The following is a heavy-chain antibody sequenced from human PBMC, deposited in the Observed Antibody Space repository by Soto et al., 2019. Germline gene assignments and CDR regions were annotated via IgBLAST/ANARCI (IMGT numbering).Heavy chain of an antibody. CDR2: IIPIFGTA. V-gene: IGHV1-69*06. D-gene: IGHD1-26*01. J-gene: IGHJ6*02. Sequence: EASVKVSCKASGGTFSSYAISWVRQAPGQGLEWMGGIIPIFGTANYAQKFQGRVTITADKSTSTAYMELSSLRSEDTAVYYCASAFSALGACYYYGMDVCGQGTTV. CDR3: ASAFSALGACYYYGMDV. CDR1: GGTFSSYA.